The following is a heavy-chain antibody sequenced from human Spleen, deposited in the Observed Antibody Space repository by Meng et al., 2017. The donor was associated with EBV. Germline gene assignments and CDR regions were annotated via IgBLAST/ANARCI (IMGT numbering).Heavy chain of an antibody. J-gene: IGHJ4*02. CDR2: IYHSGST. Sequence: SEALSLAATVSDAAVNIDCACWVRIRPPPGMGLECIGEIYHSGSTTYNPSLRCSVIISVDTYKNQFSVKLISVTAADTAVYYCASNIEGPRYWGQGTLVTVSS. CDR1: DAAVNIDCAC. D-gene: IGHD2/OR15-2a*01. V-gene: IGHV4-39*01. CDR3: ASNIEGPRY.